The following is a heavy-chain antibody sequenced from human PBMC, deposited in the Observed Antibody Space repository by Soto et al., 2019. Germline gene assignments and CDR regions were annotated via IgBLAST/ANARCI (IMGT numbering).Heavy chain of an antibody. J-gene: IGHJ4*02. CDR2: INPSGGGT. CDR3: AGEPSNSGGPLSYSFAY. V-gene: IGHV1-46*03. CDR1: GYTFTNYY. Sequence: QVHLVQSGAEVKKPGASVKVSCKASGYTFTNYYIHWVRQAPGQGLEWMGIINPSGGGTRYAKKFQGRVTTTREKSTRKVYMERSSRRSEDTAVYYCAGEPSNSGGPLSYSFAYWGQGPRVTVSS. D-gene: IGHD6-19*01.